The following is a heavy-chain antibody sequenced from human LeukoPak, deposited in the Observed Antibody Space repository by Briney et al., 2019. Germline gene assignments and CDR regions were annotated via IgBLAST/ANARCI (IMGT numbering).Heavy chain of an antibody. CDR3: ARHWGYNDRPFDY. CDR1: GDSISTYY. CDR2: IYFSGST. D-gene: IGHD3-10*01. Sequence: SETLSLTCTVSGDSISTYYWSWIRQPPGKGLEWIAYIYFSGSTNYNPSLRSRVTISVDTSKNQFSLKLSSVTAADTAVYYCARHWGYNDRPFDYWGQGTLVTVSS. V-gene: IGHV4-59*08. J-gene: IGHJ4*02.